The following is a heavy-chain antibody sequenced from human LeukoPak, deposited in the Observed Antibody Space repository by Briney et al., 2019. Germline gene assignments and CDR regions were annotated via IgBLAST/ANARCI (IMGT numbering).Heavy chain of an antibody. V-gene: IGHV4-59*01. CDR2: IYYSGST. Sequence: SETLSLTCTVSGGSISSYYWSWIRQPPGKGLEWIGYIYYSGSTNYNPSLKSRVAISVDTSKNQFSLKLSSVTAADTAVYYCARDLDERPMSVWGQGTLVTVSS. CDR1: GGSISSYY. CDR3: ARDLDERPMSV. J-gene: IGHJ4*02. D-gene: IGHD1-1*01.